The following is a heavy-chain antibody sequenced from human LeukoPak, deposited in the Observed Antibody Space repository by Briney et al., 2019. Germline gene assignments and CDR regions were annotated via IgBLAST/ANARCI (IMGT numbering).Heavy chain of an antibody. D-gene: IGHD3-16*02. CDR2: INEYGSEQ. J-gene: IGHJ4*02. V-gene: IGHV3-7*04. CDR3: ARDYDYRFDY. CDR1: GFTFSKYW. Sequence: GGSLRLSCAVSGFTFSKYWMSWVRQTTGEGLEWVGNINEYGSEQYYVYSVTVQFTISTDNAKNSLYLQMNSLRAEDTAVYYCARDYDYRFDYWGQGTLVTVSS.